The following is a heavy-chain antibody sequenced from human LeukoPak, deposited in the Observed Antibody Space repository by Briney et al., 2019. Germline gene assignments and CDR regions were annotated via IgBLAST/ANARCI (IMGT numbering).Heavy chain of an antibody. Sequence: PSQTLSLTCTVSGGSISTNGYYWSWIRQPPGKGLEWIGYIYYSGDTYYNPSLPSLKSRVTISVDRSRNQFSLKLNSVTAADTAVYYCARDHATSSSWYGHAYWGQGTLVTVSS. CDR1: GGSISTNGYY. CDR2: IYYSGDT. V-gene: IGHV4-30-2*01. J-gene: IGHJ4*02. CDR3: ARDHATSSSWYGHAY. D-gene: IGHD6-13*01.